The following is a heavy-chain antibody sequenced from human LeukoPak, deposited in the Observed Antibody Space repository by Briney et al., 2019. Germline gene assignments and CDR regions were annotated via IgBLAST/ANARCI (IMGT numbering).Heavy chain of an antibody. Sequence: GASVKVSCKASGYTFTGYYMHWVRQAPGQGLEWMGRINPNSGGTNYAQKFQGRVTMTRDTSISTAYMELSRLRSDDTAVYYCATNRGYCSGGSCYWFDPWGQGTLVTVSS. J-gene: IGHJ5*02. CDR1: GYTFTGYY. CDR3: ATNRGYCSGGSCYWFDP. V-gene: IGHV1-2*06. D-gene: IGHD2-15*01. CDR2: INPNSGGT.